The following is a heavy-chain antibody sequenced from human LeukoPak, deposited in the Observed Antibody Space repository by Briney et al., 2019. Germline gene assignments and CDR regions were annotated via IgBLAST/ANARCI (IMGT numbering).Heavy chain of an antibody. J-gene: IGHJ4*02. CDR1: GGSISSYY. V-gene: IGHV4-59*12. CDR3: ARGGRYSSGWYWWN. D-gene: IGHD6-19*01. Sequence: PSETLSLTCTVSGGSISSYYWSWIRQPPGKGLERIGYIYYSGSANYNPSLKSRVTISVDTSKNQFSLKLSSVTAADTAVYYCARGGRYSSGWYWWNWGQGTLVTVSS. CDR2: IYYSGSA.